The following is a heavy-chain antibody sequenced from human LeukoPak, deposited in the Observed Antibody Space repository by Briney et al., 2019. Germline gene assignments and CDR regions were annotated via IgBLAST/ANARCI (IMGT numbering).Heavy chain of an antibody. CDR1: GFTFSSYS. CDR2: ISGSGGST. CDR3: AKGRIEVAATPQDY. J-gene: IGHJ4*02. D-gene: IGHD6-19*01. V-gene: IGHV3-23*01. Sequence: GGSLRLSCAASGFTFSSYSMSWVRQAPGKGLEWVSVISGSGGSTYYADSVKGRFTISRDNSKNTLYLQMNSLRAEDTAVYYCAKGRIEVAATPQDYWGQGTLVTVSS.